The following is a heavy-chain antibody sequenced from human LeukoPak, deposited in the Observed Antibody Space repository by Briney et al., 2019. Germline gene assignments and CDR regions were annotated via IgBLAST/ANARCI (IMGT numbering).Heavy chain of an antibody. CDR3: ATWPRYSTPGYYYYYMDV. CDR2: IYYSGST. V-gene: IGHV4-39*01. CDR1: GGFISSSSYY. D-gene: IGHD4-11*01. Sequence: SETLSLTCTVSGGFISSSSYYWCWIRQPPGKGLEWIGSIYYSGSTYYNPSLKSRVTISVDTSKNQFSLKLSSVTAADTAVYYCATWPRYSTPGYYYYYMDVWGKGTTVTVSS. J-gene: IGHJ6*03.